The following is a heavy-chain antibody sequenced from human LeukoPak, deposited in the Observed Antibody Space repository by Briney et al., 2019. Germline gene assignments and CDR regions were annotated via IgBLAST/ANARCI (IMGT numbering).Heavy chain of an antibody. CDR3: AKRRQQRWIFDALDI. J-gene: IGHJ3*02. CDR2: ISHDGGKK. CDR1: AFTFSSYG. V-gene: IGHV3-30*18. D-gene: IGHD5-12*01. Sequence: GGSLRLSCAASAFTFSSYGLHWVRQAPGKGLEWVALISHDGGKKYYADSVKGRFTISRDNSKNTLYLQMNSLTPDDTAVYHCAKRRQQRWIFDALDIWGQGTMVTVS.